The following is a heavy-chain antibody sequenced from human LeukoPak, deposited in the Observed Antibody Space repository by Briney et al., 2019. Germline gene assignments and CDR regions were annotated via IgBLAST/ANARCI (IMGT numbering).Heavy chain of an antibody. D-gene: IGHD3-10*01. CDR2: IGYDGSNK. V-gene: IGHV3-30*02. J-gene: IGHJ4*02. CDR1: GFTFSNYG. CDR3: AKDFSYYGSGSPLDY. Sequence: GGSLRLSCAASGFTFSNYGMHWVRQAPGKGLEWVAFIGYDGSNKYYADSVKGRFTISRDNSKNTLYLQMNSLRAEDTAVYYCAKDFSYYGSGSPLDYWGQGTLVTVSS.